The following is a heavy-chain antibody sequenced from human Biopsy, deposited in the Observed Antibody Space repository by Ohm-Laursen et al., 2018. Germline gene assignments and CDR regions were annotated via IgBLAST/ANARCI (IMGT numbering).Heavy chain of an antibody. D-gene: IGHD2/OR15-2a*01. V-gene: IGHV4-59*07. Sequence: SDTLSLTCTVSGDSISTYYWSWIWQTPGKGLEWIGYIYYSGSTNYNPSLKSRVTISVDTSKNQFSLRLNSVTAADTAVYYCARATNSTGWPYYYFYGMDVWGQGTTVTVSS. CDR1: GDSISTYY. CDR2: IYYSGST. CDR3: ARATNSTGWPYYYFYGMDV. J-gene: IGHJ6*02.